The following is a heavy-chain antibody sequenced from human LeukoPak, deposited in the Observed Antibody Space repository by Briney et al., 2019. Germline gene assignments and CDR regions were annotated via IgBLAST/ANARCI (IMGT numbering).Heavy chain of an antibody. D-gene: IGHD2-21*01. CDR1: EFTFSSYA. CDR2: ISGSGTNT. V-gene: IGHV3-23*01. CDR3: AKDTAVILTAPFDY. Sequence: GGSLRLSCAASEFTFSSYAMTWVRQAPGEGLGWVSAISGSGTNTYYSGSVRGRFTISRDNSNNRLYLQMNSVRAEDTAMYFCAKDTAVILTAPFDYWGQGTLVTVSS. J-gene: IGHJ4*02.